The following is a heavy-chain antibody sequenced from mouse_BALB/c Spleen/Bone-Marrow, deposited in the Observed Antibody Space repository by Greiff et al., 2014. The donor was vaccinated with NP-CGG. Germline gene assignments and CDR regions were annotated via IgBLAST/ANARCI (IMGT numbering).Heavy chain of an antibody. CDR1: GFNIKDTY. V-gene: IGHV14-3*02. CDR3: ASYRYGWYFDV. J-gene: IGHJ1*01. D-gene: IGHD2-14*01. CDR2: IDPASGNT. Sequence: VQLKQSGAELVKPGASVKLSCTASGFNIKDTYLHWVKQRPEQGLDWIGGIDPASGNTKYDPKFQGKATITADTSSNTAYLQLSSLTSEGTAVYYCASYRYGWYFDVWGAWTTVTVSS.